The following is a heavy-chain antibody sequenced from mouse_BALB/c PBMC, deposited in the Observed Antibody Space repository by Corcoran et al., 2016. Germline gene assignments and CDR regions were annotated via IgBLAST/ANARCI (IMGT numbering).Heavy chain of an antibody. CDR2: IWWNDDK. CDR1: GFSLSTSGMG. CDR3: ARIRGDDGNYVPLAY. J-gene: IGHJ3*01. D-gene: IGHD2-1*01. Sequence: QVTLKESGPGILQPSQTLSLTCSFSGFSLSTSGMGVGWIRQPSGRGLEWLAHIWWNDDKRYNSALKSRLTISKDTSSNQVFLKIASVDTADTATYDCARIRGDDGNYVPLAYWGQGTVVTVSA. V-gene: IGHV8-11*01.